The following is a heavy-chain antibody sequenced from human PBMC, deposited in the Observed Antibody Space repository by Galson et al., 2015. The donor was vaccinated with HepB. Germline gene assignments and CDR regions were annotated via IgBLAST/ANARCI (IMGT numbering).Heavy chain of an antibody. D-gene: IGHD3-9*01. J-gene: IGHJ4*02. CDR1: GFSFSSYA. CDR2: LSGNGGST. Sequence: SLRLSCAASGFSFSSYAMSWVRQAPGKGLEWVSGLSGNGGSTYYADSVKGRFTISRDNSKNTLYLQMGSLRAEDTAVYYCAKDNSDYDILTAYYPFDHWGQGTLVTVSS. V-gene: IGHV3-23*01. CDR3: AKDNSDYDILTAYYPFDH.